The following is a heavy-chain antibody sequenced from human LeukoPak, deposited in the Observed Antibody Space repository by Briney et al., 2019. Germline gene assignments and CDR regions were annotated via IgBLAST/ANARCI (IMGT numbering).Heavy chain of an antibody. V-gene: IGHV1-8*01. CDR3: ARDMSSSSWWQNPTYYYYGMDV. D-gene: IGHD6-13*01. CDR1: GYSFTNYD. Sequence: GASVKVSCKTSGYSFTNYDINWVRQATGQGLEWMGWMSPNSGKTGYAQKFQGRVTMTKNTSMSTAYMELSRLRSDDTAVYYCARDMSSSSWWQNPTYYYYGMDVWGQGTTVTVSS. J-gene: IGHJ6*02. CDR2: MSPNSGKT.